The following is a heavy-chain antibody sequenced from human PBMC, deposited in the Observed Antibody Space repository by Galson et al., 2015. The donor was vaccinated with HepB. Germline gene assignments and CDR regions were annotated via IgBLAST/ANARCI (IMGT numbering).Heavy chain of an antibody. D-gene: IGHD1-26*01. CDR1: GGTFSSYA. CDR3: ARHESEVGAEYYFDY. Sequence: SVKVSCKASGGTFSSYAISWVRQAPGQGLEWMGGIIPIFGTANYAQKFQGRVTITADKSTSTAYMELSSLRSEDTAVYYCARHESEVGAEYYFDYWGQGTLVTVSS. V-gene: IGHV1-69*06. J-gene: IGHJ4*02. CDR2: IIPIFGTA.